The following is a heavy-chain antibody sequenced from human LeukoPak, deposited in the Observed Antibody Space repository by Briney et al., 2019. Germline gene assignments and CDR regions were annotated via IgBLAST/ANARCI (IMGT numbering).Heavy chain of an antibody. J-gene: IGHJ5*02. Sequence: GGSLRLSCAASGFTFSSYAMSWVRQAPGKGLEWVSGISGSGGSTYYADSVKGRFTISRDNSKNTLYLQMNSLRAEDTAVYYCAKGESGTRPIMITFGGVIVSWGQGTLVTVSS. V-gene: IGHV3-23*01. D-gene: IGHD3-16*02. CDR3: AKGESGTRPIMITFGGVIVS. CDR1: GFTFSSYA. CDR2: ISGSGGST.